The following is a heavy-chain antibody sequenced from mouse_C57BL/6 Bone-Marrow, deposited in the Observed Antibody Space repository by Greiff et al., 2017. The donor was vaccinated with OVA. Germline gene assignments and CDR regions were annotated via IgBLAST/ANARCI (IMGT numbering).Heavy chain of an antibody. CDR1: GFTFSDYG. CDR2: ISSGSSTI. Sequence: EVKVVESGGGLVKPGGSLKLSCAASGFTFSDYGMHWVRQAPEKGLEWVAYISSGSSTIYYADTVKGRFTISRDNDKNTLFLQMTSLRSEDTAMYYCARINYWYFDVWGTGTTVTVSS. V-gene: IGHV5-17*01. J-gene: IGHJ1*03. CDR3: ARINYWYFDV.